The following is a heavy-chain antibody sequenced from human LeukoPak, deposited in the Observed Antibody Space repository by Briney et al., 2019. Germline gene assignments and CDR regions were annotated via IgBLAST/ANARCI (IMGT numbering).Heavy chain of an antibody. D-gene: IGHD6-6*01. CDR3: ARVFSSDFDY. CDR1: GFTFSSYS. CDR2: ISSSSSYI. J-gene: IGHJ4*02. Sequence: GGSLGLSCAASGFTFSSYSMNWVRQAPGKGLEWVSSISSSSSYIYYADSVKGRFTISRDNAKNSLYLQMNSLRAEDTAVYYCARVFSSDFDYWGQGTLVTVSS. V-gene: IGHV3-21*01.